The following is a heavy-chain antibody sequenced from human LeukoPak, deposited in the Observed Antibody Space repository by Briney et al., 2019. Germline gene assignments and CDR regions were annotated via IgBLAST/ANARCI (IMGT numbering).Heavy chain of an antibody. CDR3: ARGGRTTSCCDDAFDI. J-gene: IGHJ3*02. D-gene: IGHD2-2*01. Sequence: GASVKVSCKASAYTFTAYYMHFVRQAPGQGLEWMGWINPTTGGTNYAHMFQGRVTMTRDTSISTAYMELSRLTSDDTALYYCARGGRTTSCCDDAFDIWGQGTMVSVSS. CDR1: AYTFTAYY. V-gene: IGHV1-2*07. CDR2: INPTTGGT.